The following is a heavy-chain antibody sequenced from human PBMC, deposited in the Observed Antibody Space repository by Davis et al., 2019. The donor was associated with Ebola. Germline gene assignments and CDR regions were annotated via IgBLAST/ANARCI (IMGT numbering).Heavy chain of an antibody. CDR3: VKALRHGYSGDFRVGD. J-gene: IGHJ4*01. D-gene: IGHD5-24*01. Sequence: MPGGSLRLSCTVSGGFISSDYWSWIRQPPGKGLEWIGYIFHGGSTNYNPSLKSRVTISIDRSKNQFSLKLTSVTAADTAVYYCVKALRHGYSGDFRVGDWGHGTLVTVSS. CDR1: GGFISSDY. CDR2: IFHGGST. V-gene: IGHV4-59*01.